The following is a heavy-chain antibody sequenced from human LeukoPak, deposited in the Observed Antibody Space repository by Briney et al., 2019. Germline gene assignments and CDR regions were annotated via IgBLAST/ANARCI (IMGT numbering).Heavy chain of an antibody. J-gene: IGHJ6*03. Sequence: PSETLSLTCTVSGGPIYSYYWSWIRQTAGKGLEWIGRLYPGVSTNYNPSLKSRVTMSVDTSKNQFALKLSAVTAADMAGYYCARLKFYDSTGYSPGHYMDVWGKGTTVTVSS. CDR1: GGPIYSYY. D-gene: IGHD3-22*01. V-gene: IGHV4-4*07. CDR3: ARLKFYDSTGYSPGHYMDV. CDR2: LYPGVST.